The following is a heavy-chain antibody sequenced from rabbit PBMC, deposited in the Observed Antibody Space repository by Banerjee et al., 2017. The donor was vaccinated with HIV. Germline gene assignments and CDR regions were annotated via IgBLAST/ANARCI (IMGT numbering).Heavy chain of an antibody. J-gene: IGHJ4*01. D-gene: IGHD8-1*01. V-gene: IGHV1S43*01. CDR3: ARRSATIYYTNL. CDR2: IGARDGRS. CDR1: GIDFSSNAY. Sequence: QEQLVESGGDLVKPEGSLTLTCTASGIDFSSNAYMCRVRQAPGKGLELIACIGARDGRSWYASWAKGRFTISKSTSLNTVTLQMTSLTAADTATYFCARRSATIYYTNLWGPGTLVTVS.